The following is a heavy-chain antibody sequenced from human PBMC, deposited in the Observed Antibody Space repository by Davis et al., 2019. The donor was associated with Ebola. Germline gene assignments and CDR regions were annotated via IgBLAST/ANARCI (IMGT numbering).Heavy chain of an antibody. D-gene: IGHD3-3*01. CDR1: GFSLSPFG. CDR3: ARDGHLLEWSIYVDY. CDR2: ISSTGDAS. J-gene: IGHJ4*02. Sequence: GESLKISCTASGFSLSPFGMNWVRQAPGKGLEWVSYISSTGDASDYADSVKGRFTISRDNSKNTLYLQMNSLRAEDTAVYYCARDGHLLEWSIYVDYWGQGTLVTVSS. V-gene: IGHV3-48*01.